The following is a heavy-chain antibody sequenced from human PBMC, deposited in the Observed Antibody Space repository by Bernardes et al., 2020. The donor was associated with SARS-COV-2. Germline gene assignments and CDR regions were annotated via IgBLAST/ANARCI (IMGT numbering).Heavy chain of an antibody. CDR3: ARANYGNYYYYGMDV. D-gene: IGHD4-17*01. CDR1: GFTFSSYA. Sequence: GGSLRLCCAASGFTFSSYAIHWVRQAPGKGLEWVAVISYDGSNKYYADSVKGRFTISRDNSKNTLYLQMNSLRAEDTAVYYCARANYGNYYYYGMDVWGQGTTVTVSS. V-gene: IGHV3-30-3*01. CDR2: ISYDGSNK. J-gene: IGHJ6*02.